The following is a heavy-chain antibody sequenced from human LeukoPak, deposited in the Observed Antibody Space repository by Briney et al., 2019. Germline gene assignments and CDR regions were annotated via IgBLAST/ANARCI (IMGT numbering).Heavy chain of an antibody. V-gene: IGHV3-30-3*01. CDR2: VSSYDGYRK. Sequence: GRSLRLSCAASGITFINHAMDWVRQAPGKGLEWVAAVSSYDGYRKTYADSVKGRFTISRDNSQNTLYLQMNSLRVEDTAVYYCAGGGFGELLIDYWGQGTLVTVSS. J-gene: IGHJ4*02. D-gene: IGHD3-10*01. CDR1: GITFINHA. CDR3: AGGGFGELLIDY.